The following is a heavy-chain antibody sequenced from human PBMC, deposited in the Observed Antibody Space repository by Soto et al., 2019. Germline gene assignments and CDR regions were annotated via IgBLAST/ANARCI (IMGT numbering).Heavy chain of an antibody. Sequence: GGSLRLSCAASGFTFSSYAMSWVRQAPEKGLEWVSAITGGGGRTYYADSVKGRFTISRDNSKSTLYLQMNSLRVEDTAVYYCAKRGFDSGGWDYYALDVWGQGTAVTVSS. CDR2: ITGGGGRT. J-gene: IGHJ6*02. CDR3: AKRGFDSGGWDYYALDV. D-gene: IGHD5-12*01. V-gene: IGHV3-23*01. CDR1: GFTFSSYA.